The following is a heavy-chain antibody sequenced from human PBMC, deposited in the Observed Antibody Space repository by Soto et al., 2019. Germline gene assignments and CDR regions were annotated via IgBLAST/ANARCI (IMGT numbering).Heavy chain of an antibody. CDR2: IYYNGST. J-gene: IGHJ6*02. V-gene: IGHV4-61*01. CDR1: GDSVSSGNYY. CDR3: ARYLKHSSTIVVYYGMDV. Sequence: QVQLQESGPGLVKPSETLSLTCTVSGDSVSSGNYYWSWIRQPPGKGLEWIGYIYYNGSTNYNPSLKSRVTISLNTSKNQFSLKLSSVTAADTAVYYCARYLKHSSTIVVYYGMDVWGQGTTVTVSS. D-gene: IGHD2-2*01.